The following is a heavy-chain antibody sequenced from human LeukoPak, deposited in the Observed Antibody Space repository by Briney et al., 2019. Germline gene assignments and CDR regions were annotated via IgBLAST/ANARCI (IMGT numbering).Heavy chain of an antibody. CDR2: IRYDGSNK. D-gene: IGHD1-26*01. CDR1: GFTFSSYG. J-gene: IGHJ3*02. V-gene: IGHV3-30*02. CDR3: ANPTRVGATRWGAFDI. Sequence: PGGSLRLSCAASGFTFSSYGMHWVRQAPGKGLEWVAFIRYDGSNKYYADSVKGRFTISRDNSKNTLYLQMNSLRAEDTAVYYCANPTRVGATRWGAFDIWGQGTMVTVSS.